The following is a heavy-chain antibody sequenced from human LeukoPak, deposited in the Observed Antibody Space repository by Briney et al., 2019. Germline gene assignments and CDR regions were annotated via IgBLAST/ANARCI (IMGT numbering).Heavy chain of an antibody. J-gene: IGHJ4*02. CDR2: IYPRDGST. CDR3: ARDRNRLTTVVTNDFDY. V-gene: IGHV1-46*01. D-gene: IGHD4-23*01. CDR1: GYTFTSNY. Sequence: ASVKVSCKAPGYTFTSNYIHWVRQAPGQGLEWMGMIYPRDGSTSYAQKFQGRVTVTRDTSTSTVHMELSGLRSEDTAVYYCARDRNRLTTVVTNDFDYWGQGTLVTVSS.